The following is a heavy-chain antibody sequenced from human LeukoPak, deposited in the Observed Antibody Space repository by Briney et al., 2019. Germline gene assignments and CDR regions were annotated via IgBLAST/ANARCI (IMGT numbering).Heavy chain of an antibody. CDR1: GYTFTSYD. V-gene: IGHV1-8*01. J-gene: IGHJ5*02. Sequence: ASVTVSCKASGYTFTSYDINWVRQATGQGLEWMGWMNPNSGNTGYAQKFQGRVTMTRNTSISTAYMELSSLRSEDTAVYYCARGSAVAGSSRFDPWGQGTLVTDSS. CDR2: MNPNSGNT. CDR3: ARGSAVAGSSRFDP. D-gene: IGHD6-19*01.